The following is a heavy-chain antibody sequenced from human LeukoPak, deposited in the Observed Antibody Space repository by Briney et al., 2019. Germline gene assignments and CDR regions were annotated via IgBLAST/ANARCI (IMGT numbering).Heavy chain of an antibody. J-gene: IGHJ4*02. V-gene: IGHV3-30-3*01. Sequence: GGSLRLSCAASGFTFSSYAMHWVRQAPGKGLEWVAVISFDGTNKFYADSVKGRFIISRDDSKTTLYLQMNSLRADDTALYYCGRPFGSSWYLDIAYWGQGTRVIVSS. CDR3: GRPFGSSWYLDIAY. CDR1: GFTFSSYA. D-gene: IGHD6-13*01. CDR2: ISFDGTNK.